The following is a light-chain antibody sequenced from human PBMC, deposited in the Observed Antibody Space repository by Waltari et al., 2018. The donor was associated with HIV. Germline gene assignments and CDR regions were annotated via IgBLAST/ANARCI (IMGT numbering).Light chain of an antibody. J-gene: IGLJ3*02. CDR2: GRS. CDR3: SSRDSNNNWV. V-gene: IGLV3-19*01. Sequence: SSEVTQDPAVSVALGQTVRITCQGDSLSDYYATWYQQKAGHAPILVIYGRSNRPSGIPDRFSGSSSGKTGSLTISGAQAEEEADYYCSSRDSNNNWVFGGGTKVTVL. CDR1: SLSDYY.